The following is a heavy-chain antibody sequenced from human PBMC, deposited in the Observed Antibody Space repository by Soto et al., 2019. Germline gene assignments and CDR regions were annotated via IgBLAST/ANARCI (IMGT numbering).Heavy chain of an antibody. CDR2: ISGSGGST. D-gene: IGHD3-10*01. CDR3: AKDHSPMVRLYYFDD. J-gene: IGHJ4*02. Sequence: EVQLLESGGGLVQPGGSLRLSCAASGFTFSSYAMSWVRQAPGKGLEWVSAISGSGGSTYYADSVKGRFTISRDNSKNALYLQMNSLRAEDTAVYYCAKDHSPMVRLYYFDDWGQGTLVTVSS. V-gene: IGHV3-23*01. CDR1: GFTFSSYA.